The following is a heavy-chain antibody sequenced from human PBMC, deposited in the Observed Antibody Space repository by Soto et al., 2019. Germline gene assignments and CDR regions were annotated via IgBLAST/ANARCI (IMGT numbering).Heavy chain of an antibody. Sequence: QLQLQESGPGLVKPSETLSLTCTVSGGSINSSRYYWGWIRQSPGKGLEWIASVYYRGNTYDNPSLKSRVTISVDMSKTQLSLKLSSATAADTALYYCARHVGFGAPSCFDPWGQGTLVIVSS. CDR1: GGSINSSRYY. CDR2: VYYRGNT. V-gene: IGHV4-39*01. D-gene: IGHD3-16*01. CDR3: ARHVGFGAPSCFDP. J-gene: IGHJ5*02.